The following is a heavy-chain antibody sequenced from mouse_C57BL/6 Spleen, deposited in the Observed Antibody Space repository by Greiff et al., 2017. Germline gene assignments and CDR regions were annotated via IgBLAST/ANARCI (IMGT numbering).Heavy chain of an antibody. D-gene: IGHD2-1*01. Sequence: VQLQQSGPELVKPGASVKISCKASGYTFTDYYMNWVKQSHGKSLEWIGDINPNNGGTSYNQKFKGKATLTVDKSSSTAYMELRSLTSEDSAVYYCAREGNRYYYAMDYWGQGTSVTVSS. J-gene: IGHJ4*01. CDR1: GYTFTDYY. CDR3: AREGNRYYYAMDY. V-gene: IGHV1-26*01. CDR2: INPNNGGT.